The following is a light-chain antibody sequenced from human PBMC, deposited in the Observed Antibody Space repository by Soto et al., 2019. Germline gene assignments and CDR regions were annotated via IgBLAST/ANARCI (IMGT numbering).Light chain of an antibody. Sequence: EIVVTQSPVTVSVSAWERATPSFRASQNISRSLAWYQQKPGQGPSLLIYGTSTRAGGVPARFSGSGSGTDFTLTISRLEPEDFAVYYCQQYLSSPEITFGQGTRLEIK. J-gene: IGKJ5*01. CDR3: QQYLSSPEIT. CDR2: GTS. CDR1: QNISRS. V-gene: IGKV3-20*01.